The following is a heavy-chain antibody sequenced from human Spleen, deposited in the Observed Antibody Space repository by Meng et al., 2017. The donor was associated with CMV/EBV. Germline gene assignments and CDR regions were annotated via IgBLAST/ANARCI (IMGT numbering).Heavy chain of an antibody. V-gene: IGHV1-2*02. CDR3: ARDIGWLISRNWFDP. CDR1: GFTFSSYA. CDR2: INPNSGGT. Sequence: GGSLRLSCAASGFTFSSYAMHWVRQAPGQGLEWMGWINPNSGGTNYAQKFQGRVTMTRDTSISTAYMELSRLRSDDTAVYYCARDIGWLISRNWFDPWGQGTLVTVSS. J-gene: IGHJ5*02. D-gene: IGHD6-19*01.